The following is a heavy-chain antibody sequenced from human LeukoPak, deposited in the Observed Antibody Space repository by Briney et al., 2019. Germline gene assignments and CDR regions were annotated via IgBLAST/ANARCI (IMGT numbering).Heavy chain of an antibody. CDR1: GGSISSSSYY. CDR2: INYRGNT. J-gene: IGHJ2*01. CDR3: AREGTVVGNWYFDL. V-gene: IGHV4-39*07. Sequence: ASETLSLTCTVSGGSISSSSYYWGWIRQPPGKGLDWIGIINYRGNTYYNPSLKSRVTISVDTSKNQFSLKLSSVTAADTAVYYCAREGTVVGNWYFDLWGRGTLVTVSS. D-gene: IGHD6-19*01.